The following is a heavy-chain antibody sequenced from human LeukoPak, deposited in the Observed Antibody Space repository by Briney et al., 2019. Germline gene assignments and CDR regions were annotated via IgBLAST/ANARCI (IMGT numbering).Heavy chain of an antibody. V-gene: IGHV3-23*01. Sequence: PGGSLRLSCAASGFTFSSYAMSCVRQAPGKGLEWVSAISGSGGSTYYADSVKGRFTISRDNSKNTLYLQMNSLRAEDTAVYYCAKDRTDTYYDYVWGSPFDPWGQGTLVTVSS. D-gene: IGHD3-16*01. CDR2: ISGSGGST. J-gene: IGHJ5*02. CDR3: AKDRTDTYYDYVWGSPFDP. CDR1: GFTFSSYA.